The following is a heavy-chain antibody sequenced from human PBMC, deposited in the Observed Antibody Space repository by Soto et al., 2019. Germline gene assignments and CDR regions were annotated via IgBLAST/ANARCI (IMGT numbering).Heavy chain of an antibody. V-gene: IGHV3-23*01. D-gene: IGHD2-2*01. J-gene: IGHJ4*02. Sequence: EVQLLESGGGLVQPGGSLRLSCAASGFTFRNYAMSWARQAPGKXXXXXSAXXGSXGTTHYADSVKGRFTISRDNSKNTLYLQMNSLRVEDTAVYYCAKDRSSTSCYAFDYWGQGSLVTVSS. CDR3: AKDRSSTSCYAFDY. CDR1: GFTFRNYA. CDR2: XXGSXGTT.